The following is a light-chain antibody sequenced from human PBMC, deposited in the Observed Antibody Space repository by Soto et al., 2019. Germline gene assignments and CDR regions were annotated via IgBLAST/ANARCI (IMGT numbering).Light chain of an antibody. V-gene: IGKV1-39*01. CDR1: QSISSY. CDR2: AAS. CDR3: QQSYRTYLT. J-gene: IGKJ4*01. Sequence: DILMTQSPSSLSASVGDRVTITCRASQSISSYLNWYQQKPGKAPKLLIYAASSLQSGVPLRLSGSGSGTDFTLSISSLQPEYVATYYCQQSYRTYLTCGGGTNVEIK.